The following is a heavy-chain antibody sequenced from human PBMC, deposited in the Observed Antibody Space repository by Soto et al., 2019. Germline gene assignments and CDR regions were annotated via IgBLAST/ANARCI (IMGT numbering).Heavy chain of an antibody. D-gene: IGHD3-3*01. CDR2: IYPSDSDT. J-gene: IGHJ4*02. CDR1: GYNFAGYW. V-gene: IGHV5-51*01. CDR3: ARGGVSTRTFDY. Sequence: GESLKISWKGSGYNFAGYWIAWVRQMPGKGLELMGIIYPSDSDTRYRPSFQGQVTISADKSISSAYLQWSSLRASDTAMYYCARGGVSTRTFDYWGQGTPVTVSS.